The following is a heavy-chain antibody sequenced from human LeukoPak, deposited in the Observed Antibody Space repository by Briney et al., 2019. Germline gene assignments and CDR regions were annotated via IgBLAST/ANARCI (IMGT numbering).Heavy chain of an antibody. CDR2: INSDESTT. V-gene: IGHV3-74*01. Sequence: GGSLRLSCAASGFTFSNYWMHWVRQAPGKGLVWVSRINSDESTTTYADSAKGRFTISRDNAKNTLHLQMNSLRAEDTAVYYCARDPGTAMGRALDYWGQGTLVTVSS. D-gene: IGHD5-18*01. J-gene: IGHJ4*02. CDR1: GFTFSNYW. CDR3: ARDPGTAMGRALDY.